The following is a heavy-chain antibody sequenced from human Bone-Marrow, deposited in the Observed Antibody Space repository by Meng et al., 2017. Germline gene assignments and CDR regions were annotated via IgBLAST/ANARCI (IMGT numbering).Heavy chain of an antibody. Sequence: SVKVSCKASGGTFSSYAISWVRQAPGQGLEWIGWIVVGSGNTNYAQKFQERVTITRDMSTSTAYMELSSLRSEDTAVYYCAAEGSGSYYGFDYWGQGTLVTVSS. D-gene: IGHD1-26*01. CDR3: AAEGSGSYYGFDY. CDR2: IVVGSGNT. V-gene: IGHV1-58*02. CDR1: GGTFSSYA. J-gene: IGHJ4*02.